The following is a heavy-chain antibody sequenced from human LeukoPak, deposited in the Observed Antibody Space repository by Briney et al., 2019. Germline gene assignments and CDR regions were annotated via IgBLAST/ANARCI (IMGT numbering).Heavy chain of an antibody. CDR3: AKLLDPIYGSYFDY. Sequence: SCKASGYTFTGYYMHWVRQAPGKGLEWVAVISYDGSNKYYADSVKGRFTISRDNSKNTLYLQMNSLRAEDTAVYYCAKLLDPIYGSYFDYWGQGTLVTVSS. CDR2: ISYDGSNK. J-gene: IGHJ4*02. CDR1: GYTFTGYY. V-gene: IGHV3-30*18. D-gene: IGHD1-26*01.